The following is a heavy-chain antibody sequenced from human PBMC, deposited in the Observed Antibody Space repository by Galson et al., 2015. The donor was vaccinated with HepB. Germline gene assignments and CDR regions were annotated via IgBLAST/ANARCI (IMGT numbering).Heavy chain of an antibody. J-gene: IGHJ4*02. Sequence: SLRLSCAASGFTFSSYSMNWVRQAPGKGLEWVSYISSSSSTIYYADSVKGRFTISRDNAKNSLYLQMNSLRAEDTAVYYCARGGRHCSGGSCSLDYWGQGTLVTVSS. CDR1: GFTFSSYS. V-gene: IGHV3-48*01. CDR2: ISSSSSTI. D-gene: IGHD2-15*01. CDR3: ARGGRHCSGGSCSLDY.